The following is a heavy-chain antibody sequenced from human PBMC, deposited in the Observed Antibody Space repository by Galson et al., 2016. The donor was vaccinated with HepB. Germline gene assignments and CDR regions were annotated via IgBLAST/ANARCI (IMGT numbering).Heavy chain of an antibody. CDR3: AREQGVGYAMDV. V-gene: IGHV1-18*01. CDR1: GYIFTNYG. Sequence: SVKVSCKASGYIFTNYGINWVRQAPGQGLEWMGWISTSNGNTHYAQKIAGRVTMTTDTSTSTAHMELWSLRSDDTAVYYCAREQGVGYAMDVWGQGTTVIVSS. CDR2: ISTSNGNT. J-gene: IGHJ6*02. D-gene: IGHD1-26*01.